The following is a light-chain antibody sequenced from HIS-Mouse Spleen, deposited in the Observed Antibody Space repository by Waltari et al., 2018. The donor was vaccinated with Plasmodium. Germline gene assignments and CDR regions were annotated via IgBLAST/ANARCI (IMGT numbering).Light chain of an antibody. CDR2: YYSDSDK. Sequence: QPVLTQPPSSSASPGESARLTCTLPSDINVGSYNIYWYQQKPRNPPRYLLYYYSDSDKGQGSGVPSRFSGSKDASANTGILLISGLQSEDEADYYCMIWPSNASGVFGGGTKLTVL. CDR1: SDINVGSYN. V-gene: IGLV5-37*01. CDR3: MIWPSNASGV. J-gene: IGLJ3*02.